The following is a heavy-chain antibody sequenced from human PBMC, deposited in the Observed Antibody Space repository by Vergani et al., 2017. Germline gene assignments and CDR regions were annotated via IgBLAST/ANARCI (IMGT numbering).Heavy chain of an antibody. Sequence: QVQLQQWGAGLLKPSETLSLTCAVYGGSFSGYYWSWIRQPPGKGLEWIGEINHSGSTNYNPSLKSRVTISVDTSKNQFSLKLSSVTAADTAVYYCARGRRNLTGYRDLDYWGQGTLVTVSS. CDR2: INHSGST. J-gene: IGHJ4*02. CDR3: ARGRRNLTGYRDLDY. D-gene: IGHD3-9*01. CDR1: GGSFSGYY. V-gene: IGHV4-34*01.